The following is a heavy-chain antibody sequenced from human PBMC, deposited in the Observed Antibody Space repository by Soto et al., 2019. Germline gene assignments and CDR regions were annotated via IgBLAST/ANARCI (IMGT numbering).Heavy chain of an antibody. D-gene: IGHD2-2*01. CDR1: GFTFSKYA. V-gene: IGHV3-23*01. CDR3: AKDKGTSIDVHRYFHYYGMDV. CDR2: ISGSGGTI. Sequence: XGSLRLSCAAAGFTFSKYAMTRVRQTPGQGLDWVASISGSGGTINYADSVKGRFTISRDTSKNTVYLQMNSLRAEDTAVYYCAKDKGTSIDVHRYFHYYGMDVWGQGPTVTVSS. J-gene: IGHJ6*02.